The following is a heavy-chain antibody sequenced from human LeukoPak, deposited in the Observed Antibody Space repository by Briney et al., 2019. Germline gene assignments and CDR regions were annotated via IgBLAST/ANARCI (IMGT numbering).Heavy chain of an antibody. D-gene: IGHD1-26*01. Sequence: GGSLRLSCAASGFAFSSYDMHWVRQVSGKGLEWVSAIGHAGDTYYADSVKDRFTIYREDGKNYFFLQMNSLRAGDTAVYFCAALGDSIYWAQGTLVTVSS. CDR3: AALGDSIY. CDR1: GFAFSSYD. J-gene: IGHJ4*02. CDR2: IGHAGDT. V-gene: IGHV3-13*01.